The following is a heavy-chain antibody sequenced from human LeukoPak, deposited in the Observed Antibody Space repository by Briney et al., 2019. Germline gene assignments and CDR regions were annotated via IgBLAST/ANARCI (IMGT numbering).Heavy chain of an antibody. Sequence: PSETQSLTCAVSVASFITNSPYWAWIRQSPGRGPEWIGTVDFSGSICYNPSLKSLVTLSIDTSNNQFYLRLSSVTAADAAVYYCARHRGSGSTSIPFDSWGQGTLVTVSS. CDR2: VDFSGSI. D-gene: IGHD3-10*01. CDR1: VASFITNSPY. V-gene: IGHV4-39*01. CDR3: ARHRGSGSTSIPFDS. J-gene: IGHJ4*02.